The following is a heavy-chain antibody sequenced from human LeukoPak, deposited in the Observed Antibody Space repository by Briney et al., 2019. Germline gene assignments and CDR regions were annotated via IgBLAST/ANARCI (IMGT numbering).Heavy chain of an antibody. J-gene: IGHJ4*02. D-gene: IGHD2-21*02. CDR2: ISDDGGKK. CDR1: RFTFRSYG. Sequence: QTGGSLRLSCAASRFTFRSYGMHWVRQAPGKGLDWVAAISDDGGKKYYADSVKGRFTISRDNSKNTLYLQLNSLRAEDTAVYFCAKDESSYCRGDCPLDYWGQGTLVTVSS. CDR3: AKDESSYCRGDCPLDY. V-gene: IGHV3-30*18.